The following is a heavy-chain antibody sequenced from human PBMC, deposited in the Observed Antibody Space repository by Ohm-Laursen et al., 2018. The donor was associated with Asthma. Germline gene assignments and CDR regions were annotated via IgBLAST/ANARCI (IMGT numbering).Heavy chain of an antibody. CDR3: ARDVMEWYLPAFDF. Sequence: SLRLSCAASGFTFSSYAMHWVRQAPGKGLEWVAVGGSYYDGGLKYYADSVNGRFTVSRDDSKNTPYLQMNSLRPDDTAVYYCARDVMEWYLPAFDFWGQGTLVTVSS. CDR1: GFTFSSYA. J-gene: IGHJ4*02. CDR2: GGSYYDGGLK. D-gene: IGHD3-3*01. V-gene: IGHV3-30-3*01.